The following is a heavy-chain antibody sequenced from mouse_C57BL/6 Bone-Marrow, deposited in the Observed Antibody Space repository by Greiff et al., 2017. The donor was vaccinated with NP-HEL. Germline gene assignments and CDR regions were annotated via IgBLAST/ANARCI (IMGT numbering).Heavy chain of an antibody. CDR2: IYPRSGNT. Sequence: QVQLKQSGAELARPGASVKLSCKASGYTFTSYGISWVKQRTGQGLEWIGEIYPRSGNTSYNEKFKGKATLTADKSSSTAYMELRSLTSEDSAVYFCASQRVLVPYAMDYWGQGTSVTVSS. CDR1: GYTFTSYG. V-gene: IGHV1-81*01. J-gene: IGHJ4*01. CDR3: ASQRVLVPYAMDY. D-gene: IGHD5-1*01.